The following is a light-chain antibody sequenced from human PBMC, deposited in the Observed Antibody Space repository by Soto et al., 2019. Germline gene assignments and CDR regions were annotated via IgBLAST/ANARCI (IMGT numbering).Light chain of an antibody. CDR1: QSVSSN. CDR2: GAS. V-gene: IGKV3-15*01. CDR3: QQYYNWPPWT. J-gene: IGKJ1*01. Sequence: EILMTQSPATLSVSPGERATLSCRASQSVSSNLAWHQQKPGQAPRLLIYGASTRATGIPARFSGSGSGTEFTLTISSLQSEDFAVYYCQQYYNWPPWTFGQGTKVDIK.